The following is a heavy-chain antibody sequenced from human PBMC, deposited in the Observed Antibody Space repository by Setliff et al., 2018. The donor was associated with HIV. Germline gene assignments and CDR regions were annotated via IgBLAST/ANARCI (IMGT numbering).Heavy chain of an antibody. CDR2: GSYSGST. J-gene: IGHJ4*02. D-gene: IGHD6-6*01. CDR1: GDSISSSGYW. CDR3: ARFRGVHSSSLLDS. Sequence: PSETLSLTCTASGDSISSSGYWWGWIRQPPGKGLEWIGIGSYSGSTYYNPSLKSRVTISVDTSNNQLFLKVSSVTAADTAVYYCARFRGVHSSSLLDSWGQGTLVTVSS. V-gene: IGHV4-39*01.